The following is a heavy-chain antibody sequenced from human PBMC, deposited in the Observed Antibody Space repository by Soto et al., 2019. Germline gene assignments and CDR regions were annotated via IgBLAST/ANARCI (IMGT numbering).Heavy chain of an antibody. CDR3: RIVVATCYIDY. V-gene: IGHV3-23*01. CDR1: GFTFSNNA. CDR2: INPGGSGT. D-gene: IGHD2-21*01. Sequence: PGGSLRLSCAASGFTFSNNAMRWVRQAPGKGLEWVSAINPGGSGTYYADSVKGRFTISRDNSRNTLYLQMDNLRADDSAVYYCRIVVATCYIDYWGQGAQVTLFS. J-gene: IGHJ4*03.